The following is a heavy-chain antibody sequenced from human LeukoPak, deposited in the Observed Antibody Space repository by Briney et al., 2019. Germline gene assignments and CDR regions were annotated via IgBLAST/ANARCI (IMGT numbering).Heavy chain of an antibody. J-gene: IGHJ4*02. CDR2: ISYDGSNK. CDR3: AKDRTGSASCLDF. D-gene: IGHD2-2*01. V-gene: IGHV3-30-3*01. CDR1: GFTFSSYA. Sequence: GRSLRLSCAASGFTFSSYAMHWVRQAPGKGLEWVAVISYDGSNKYYADSVKGRFTISRDNSDNTLYLQMSSLRAEDTAVYYCAKDRTGSASCLDFWGQGTLVTVSS.